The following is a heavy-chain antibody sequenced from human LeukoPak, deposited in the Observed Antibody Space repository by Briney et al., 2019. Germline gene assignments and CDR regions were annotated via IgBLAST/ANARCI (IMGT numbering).Heavy chain of an antibody. V-gene: IGHV3-23*01. CDR2: ISGSGGST. D-gene: IGHD6-13*01. J-gene: IGHJ4*02. CDR1: GFTFSSYG. Sequence: GGSLRLSCAASGFTFSSYGMSWVRQAPGKGLEWVSAISGSGGSTYYADSVKGRFTISRDNSKNTLYLQMNSLRAEDAAVYYCAKDLPKRLAAALDYWGQGTLVTVSS. CDR3: AKDLPKRLAAALDY.